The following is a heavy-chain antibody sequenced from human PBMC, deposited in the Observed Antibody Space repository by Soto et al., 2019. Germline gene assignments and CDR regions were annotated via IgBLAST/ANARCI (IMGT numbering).Heavy chain of an antibody. D-gene: IGHD6-19*01. CDR1: GGTFSSYA. V-gene: IGHV1-69*01. Sequence: QVKLVQSGAEVKKPGSSVKVSCKASGGTFSSYAISWVRQAPGQGLEWMGGIIPIFGRANYAQKFQGRVTITADESTSTAYMELSSLRSEDTAVHYCARVGAVAGNDEDYWGQGTLVTVSS. CDR3: ARVGAVAGNDEDY. CDR2: IIPIFGRA. J-gene: IGHJ4*02.